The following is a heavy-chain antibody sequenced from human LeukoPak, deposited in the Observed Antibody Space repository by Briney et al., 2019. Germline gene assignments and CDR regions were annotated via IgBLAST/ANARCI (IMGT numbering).Heavy chain of an antibody. Sequence: SETLSLTCTVSGCSISSGGYYWSWIRQHPGKGLEWIGYIYYSGSTYYNPSLKSRVTISVDTSKNQFALRLSSVTAADTAVYYCARMADAFDIWGQGTMVTVSS. J-gene: IGHJ3*02. V-gene: IGHV4-31*03. D-gene: IGHD5-24*01. CDR3: ARMADAFDI. CDR2: IYYSGST. CDR1: GCSISSGGYY.